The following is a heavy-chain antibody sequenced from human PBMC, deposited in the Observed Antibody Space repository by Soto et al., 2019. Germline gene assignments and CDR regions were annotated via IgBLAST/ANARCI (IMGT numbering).Heavy chain of an antibody. J-gene: IGHJ4*02. D-gene: IGHD3-3*01. CDR1: GGSISSSSYY. V-gene: IGHV4-39*01. Sequence: SETLSLTCTVSGGSISSSSYYWGWIRQPPGKGLEWIGSIYYSGSTYYNPSLKSRVTISVDTSKNQFSLKLSSVTAADTAVYYCARQNPYYDFWSGYYVDMDYWGQGTLVTVSS. CDR2: IYYSGST. CDR3: ARQNPYYDFWSGYYVDMDY.